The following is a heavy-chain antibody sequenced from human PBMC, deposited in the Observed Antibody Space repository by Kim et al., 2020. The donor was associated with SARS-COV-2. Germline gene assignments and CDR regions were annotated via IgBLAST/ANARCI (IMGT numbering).Heavy chain of an antibody. CDR2: IFYSGST. D-gene: IGHD3-10*01. CDR1: SDSIGSYY. J-gene: IGHJ4*01. CDR3: ARENYYGSGSAFDQ. Sequence: SETLSLTCAVSSDSIGSYYWNWIRQPPGKGLEWIGYIFYSGSTNYNPSLESRVTMLLDTSKNQFSLKLRSVTAADTAVYYCARENYYGSGSAFDQWGQGT. V-gene: IGHV4-59*01.